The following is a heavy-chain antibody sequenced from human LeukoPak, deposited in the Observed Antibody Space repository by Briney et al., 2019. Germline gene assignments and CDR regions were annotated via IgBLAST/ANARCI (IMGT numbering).Heavy chain of an antibody. J-gene: IGHJ4*02. V-gene: IGHV1-58*01. Sequence: GTSVKVSCKASGFTFNSSAVQWVRQVRGQRPEWIGWIVVDTGNTKYAQEFQERVTFTRDMSTNTAYMELSSLRSEDTAVYYCAADRDTSGWFEGSFFDHWGQGTLVTVSS. CDR1: GFTFNSSA. CDR3: AADRDTSGWFEGSFFDH. CDR2: IVVDTGNT. D-gene: IGHD6-19*01.